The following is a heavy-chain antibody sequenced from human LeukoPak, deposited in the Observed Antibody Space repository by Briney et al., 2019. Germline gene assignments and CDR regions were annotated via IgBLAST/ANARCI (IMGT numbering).Heavy chain of an antibody. CDR1: GYTFTGYY. CDR2: INPNSGGT. V-gene: IGHV1-2*02. CDR3: ARDGYSGSYAPYNRFDP. Sequence: ASVKVSCKASGYTFTGYYMHWVRQAPGQGLEWMGWINPNSGGTNYAQKFQGRVTMTRDTSISTAYMELSRLRSDDTAVYYCARDGYSGSYAPYNRFDPWGQGTLVTVSS. J-gene: IGHJ5*02. D-gene: IGHD1-26*01.